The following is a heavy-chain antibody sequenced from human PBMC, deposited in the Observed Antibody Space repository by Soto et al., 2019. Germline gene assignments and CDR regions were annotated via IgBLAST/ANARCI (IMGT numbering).Heavy chain of an antibody. CDR2: INHSGST. D-gene: IGHD2-8*01. CDR3: ARAVYCTTSNYWDDFHYYNIAV. CDR1: GGSFSGYY. V-gene: IGHV4-34*01. Sequence: SETLSLTCAVYGGSFSGYYWSWIRQPPGKGLEWIGEINHSGSTNYNPSLKSRVTISVYTSKKQFSLKLTSVTAADTAVYYCARAVYCTTSNYWDDFHYYNIAVWGQGTAVTVSS. J-gene: IGHJ6*02.